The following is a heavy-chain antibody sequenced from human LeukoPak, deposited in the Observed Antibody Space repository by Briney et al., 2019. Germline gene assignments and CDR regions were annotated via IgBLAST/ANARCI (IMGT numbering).Heavy chain of an antibody. CDR2: IDHSGST. J-gene: IGHJ3*02. V-gene: IGHV4-38-2*02. Sequence: PSETLSLTCTVSGYSISSGYYWGWIRQPPGKGLEWTGSIDHSGSTYYNPSLKSRITISVDTSKNQFSLKLSSVTAADTAVYYCARFSSGWYFWANAFDIWGQGTMVTVSS. CDR3: ARFSSGWYFWANAFDI. D-gene: IGHD6-19*01. CDR1: GYSISSGYY.